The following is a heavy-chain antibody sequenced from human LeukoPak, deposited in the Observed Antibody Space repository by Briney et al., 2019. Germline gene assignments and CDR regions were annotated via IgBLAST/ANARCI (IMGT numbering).Heavy chain of an antibody. CDR2: IYYSGST. Sequence: PSETLSLTCTVSGGSISSYYWSWIRQPPGKGLDWIGYIYYSGSTNYNPSLKSRVTISVDTSKNQFSLKLSSVTAADTAVYYCARAPYYYDSSGYYYVFDYWGQGTLVTVSS. CDR3: ARAPYYYDSSGYYYVFDY. CDR1: GGSISSYY. V-gene: IGHV4-59*01. D-gene: IGHD3-22*01. J-gene: IGHJ4*02.